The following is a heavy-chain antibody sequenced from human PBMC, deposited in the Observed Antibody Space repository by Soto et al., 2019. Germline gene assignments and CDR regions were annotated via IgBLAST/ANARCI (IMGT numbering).Heavy chain of an antibody. CDR3: AHSVALMLRGWFDP. CDR1: GFSLSTSGVG. J-gene: IGHJ5*02. D-gene: IGHD5-12*01. CDR2: IYWDDDK. Sequence: QITLKESGPTLVKPTQTLTLTCTFSGFSLSTSGVGVGWIRQPPGKALEWLALIYWDDDKRYSPSLKSRLTITKDTSKNQVVLTMTNMYPVDTATYYCAHSVALMLRGWFDPWGQGTLVTVSS. V-gene: IGHV2-5*02.